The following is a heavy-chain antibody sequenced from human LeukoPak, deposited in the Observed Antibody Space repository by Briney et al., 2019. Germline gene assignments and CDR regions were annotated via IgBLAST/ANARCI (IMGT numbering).Heavy chain of an antibody. CDR3: ASPSGYSYVSSLDY. D-gene: IGHD5-18*01. CDR1: GSTFSSYW. CDR2: IKQDGSEK. J-gene: IGHJ4*02. V-gene: IGHV3-7*01. Sequence: PGGSLRLSCAASGSTFSSYWMSWVRQAPGKGLEWVANIKQDGSEKYYVDSVKGRFTISRDNAKNSLYLQMNSLRAEDTAVYYCASPSGYSYVSSLDYWGQGTLVTVSS.